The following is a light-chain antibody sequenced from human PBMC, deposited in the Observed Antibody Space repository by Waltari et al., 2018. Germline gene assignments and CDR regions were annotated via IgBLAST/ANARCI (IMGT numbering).Light chain of an antibody. Sequence: DIVLTQTPLSLSVTPGQPASISCKPSHSLRHTDGTTYLYWFLQRPGQSPQLLIYEGSNRFSGVSERFSGSGSGTDFTLKISRVEAEDVGVYYCMQSLQLWTFGQGTKVESK. CDR2: EGS. J-gene: IGKJ1*01. CDR1: HSLRHTDGTTY. V-gene: IGKV2D-29*02. CDR3: MQSLQLWT.